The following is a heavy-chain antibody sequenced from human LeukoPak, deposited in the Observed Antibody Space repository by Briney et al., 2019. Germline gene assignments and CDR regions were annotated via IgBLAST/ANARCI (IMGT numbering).Heavy chain of an antibody. CDR1: GFTFSSYE. J-gene: IGHJ4*02. Sequence: GGSLRLSCAASGFTFSSYEMNWVRQAPGKGLEWVSDISSSGRIIYYADSVKGRITISRDNTKNSLYLQMNSLRAEDTAVYYCARVSRYANDYWGQGTLVTVSS. CDR2: ISSSGRII. D-gene: IGHD2-2*01. CDR3: ARVSRYANDY. V-gene: IGHV3-48*03.